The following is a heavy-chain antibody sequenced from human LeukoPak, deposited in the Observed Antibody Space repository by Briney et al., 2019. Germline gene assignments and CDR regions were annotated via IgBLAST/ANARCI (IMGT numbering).Heavy chain of an antibody. CDR3: ARRRYYDGSGYLD. J-gene: IGHJ1*01. V-gene: IGHV4-39*01. CDR2: IYYSGRT. CDR1: GDSIRSSNYY. Sequence: PSEXLSLTCLVSGDSIRSSNYYWDWVRQPPGKGLEWIGSIYYSGRTYYNSSLKSRVSMSVDTTKNQFSLRLTSMTAADTAVYYCARRRYYDGSGYLDWGQGTLVIVS. D-gene: IGHD3-22*01.